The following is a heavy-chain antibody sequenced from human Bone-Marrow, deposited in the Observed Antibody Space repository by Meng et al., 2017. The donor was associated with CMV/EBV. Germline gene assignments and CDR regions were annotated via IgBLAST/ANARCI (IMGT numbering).Heavy chain of an antibody. J-gene: IGHJ4*02. Sequence: GSLRLSCAVYGGSFSDHQWTWIRQSPGKGLEWIGEINHSGTSKYNPSLKSRVTISVDTSKNQFSLKVRSVTAADMGVYYCARGEANTMIRGLIDYWSQGTLVTVSS. V-gene: IGHV4-34*01. CDR2: INHSGTS. CDR1: GGSFSDHQ. D-gene: IGHD3-10*01. CDR3: ARGEANTMIRGLIDY.